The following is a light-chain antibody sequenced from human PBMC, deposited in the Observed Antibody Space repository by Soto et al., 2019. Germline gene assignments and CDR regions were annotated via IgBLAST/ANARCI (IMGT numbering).Light chain of an antibody. CDR2: AAS. V-gene: IGKV1-27*01. Sequence: DIQMTQFPPSLSASVGDRVTITCRASQGIRNFVAWYQQKPGKAPKLLIYAASTLQSGVPSRFSGSGSGTDFTLTINSLQPEDVATYSCQKYSSVPVFGPGTKVEIK. CDR1: QGIRNF. CDR3: QKYSSVPV. J-gene: IGKJ3*01.